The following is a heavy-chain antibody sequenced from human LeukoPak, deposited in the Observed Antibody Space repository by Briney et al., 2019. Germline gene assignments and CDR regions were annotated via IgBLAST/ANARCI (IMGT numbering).Heavy chain of an antibody. CDR1: GFTFSSYA. J-gene: IGHJ4*02. CDR2: IGGSGDST. D-gene: IGHD2-2*01. CDR3: ARGSASCCHFDY. V-gene: IGHV3-23*01. Sequence: GGSLRLSRAASGFTFSSYAMTWVRQAPGKGLEWVSAIGGSGDSTYYADSVKGRFTISRDNSKNTLYLQMNSLRAEDTAVYYCARGSASCCHFDYWGQGTLVTVSS.